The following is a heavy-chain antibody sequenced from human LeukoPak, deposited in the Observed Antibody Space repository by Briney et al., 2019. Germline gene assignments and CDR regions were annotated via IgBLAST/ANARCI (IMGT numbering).Heavy chain of an antibody. V-gene: IGHV4-39*01. D-gene: IGHD1-26*01. Sequence: SETLSLTCTVSGGSVSSSSYFWGWIRQPPGKGLEWIGSIYYSGNTYYNPSLKSRVTISLDTSKNQFSLKLGSVTAADTAVYYCARRNRWELLDFWGQGTLVTVSS. CDR2: IYYSGNT. CDR1: GGSVSSSSYF. CDR3: ARRNRWELLDF. J-gene: IGHJ4*02.